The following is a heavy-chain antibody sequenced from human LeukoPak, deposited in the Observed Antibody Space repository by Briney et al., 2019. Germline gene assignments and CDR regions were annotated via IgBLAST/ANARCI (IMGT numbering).Heavy chain of an antibody. V-gene: IGHV3-23*01. D-gene: IGHD6-13*01. Sequence: GGSLRLSCAASGFTFSSYAMSWVRQAPGKGLEWVSAISGSGGSTYYADSVKGRFTISRDNSKNTLYLQMNSLRAEDTAVYYCARDTEVSSSWSLDYWGQGTLVTVSS. CDR2: ISGSGGST. CDR1: GFTFSSYA. CDR3: ARDTEVSSSWSLDY. J-gene: IGHJ4*02.